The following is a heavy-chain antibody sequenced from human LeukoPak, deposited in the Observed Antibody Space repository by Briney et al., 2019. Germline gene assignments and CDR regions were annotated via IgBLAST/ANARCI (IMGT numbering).Heavy chain of an antibody. CDR1: GYTFTGYY. Sequence: ASVKVSCKASGYTFTGYYMHWVRQAPGQGLEWMGWINPNSGGTNYAQKFQGRVTMTRDTSISTAYMELSRLRSDDTAVYYCARDGTTVVTDLNYWGQGTLVTVSS. J-gene: IGHJ4*02. V-gene: IGHV1-2*02. CDR2: INPNSGGT. D-gene: IGHD4-23*01. CDR3: ARDGTTVVTDLNY.